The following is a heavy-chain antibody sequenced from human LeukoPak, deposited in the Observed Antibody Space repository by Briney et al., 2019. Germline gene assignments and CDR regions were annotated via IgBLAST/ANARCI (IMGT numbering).Heavy chain of an antibody. V-gene: IGHV4-39*01. CDR3: ASTNRRDGYKSFDY. CDR1: GGSIGSSSSY. J-gene: IGHJ4*02. D-gene: IGHD5-24*01. CDR2: IYYSGST. Sequence: SETLSLTRTVSGGSIGSSSSYWGWIRQPPGKGLEWIGTIYYSGSTYFNPSLKSRVTISVDTSKNQFSLKLSSVTAADTAVYYCASTNRRDGYKSFDYWGQGTLVTVSS.